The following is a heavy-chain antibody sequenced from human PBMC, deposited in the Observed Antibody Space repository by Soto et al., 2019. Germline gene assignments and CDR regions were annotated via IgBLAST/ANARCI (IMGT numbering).Heavy chain of an antibody. J-gene: IGHJ4*02. CDR3: ASGFYAPHFDY. CDR1: GGSVSSGSYY. CDR2: IYYSGST. V-gene: IGHV4-61*01. D-gene: IGHD2-2*01. Sequence: KTSETLSLTCTVSGGSVSSGSYYWSWIRQPPGKGLEWIGYIYYSGSTNYNPSLKSRVTISVDTSKNQFSLKLSSVTAADTAVYYCASGFYAPHFDYWGQGTLVTVSS.